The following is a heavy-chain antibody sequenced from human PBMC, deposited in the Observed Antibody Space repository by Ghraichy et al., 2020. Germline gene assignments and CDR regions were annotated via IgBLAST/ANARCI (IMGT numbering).Heavy chain of an antibody. CDR2: ISGSGGST. J-gene: IGHJ4*02. Sequence: LSLTCAASGFTFSSYAMSWVRQAPGKGLEWVSAISGSGGSTYYADSVKGRFTISRDNSKNTLYLQMNSLRAEDTAVYYCAKGPHGSGYFDYWGQGTLVTVSS. D-gene: IGHD3-10*01. CDR1: GFTFSSYA. V-gene: IGHV3-23*01. CDR3: AKGPHGSGYFDY.